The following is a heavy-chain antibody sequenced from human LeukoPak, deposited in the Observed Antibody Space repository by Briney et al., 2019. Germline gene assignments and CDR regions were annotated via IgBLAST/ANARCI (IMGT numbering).Heavy chain of an antibody. CDR3: ARGVNEVAPNTHYYYGMDV. CDR2: INHSGST. J-gene: IGHJ6*02. V-gene: IGHV4-34*01. D-gene: IGHD2-2*01. Sequence: SETRSLTCAVYGGSFSGYYWSWIRQPPGKGLEWIGEINHSGSTNYNPSLKSRVTISVDTSKNQFSLKLSSVTAADTAVYYCARGVNEVAPNTHYYYGMDVWGQGTTVTVSS. CDR1: GGSFSGYY.